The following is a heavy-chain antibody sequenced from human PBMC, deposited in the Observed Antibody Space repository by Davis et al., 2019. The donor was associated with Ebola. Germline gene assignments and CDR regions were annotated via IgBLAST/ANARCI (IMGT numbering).Heavy chain of an antibody. V-gene: IGHV3-7*03. J-gene: IGHJ4*02. Sequence: GESLKISCAASGFTFSSYWMSWVRQAPGKGLEWVANIKQDGSEKYYVDSVKGRFTISRDNAKNSLYLQMNSLRAKDTAVYYCARPRYGDYSFDYWGQGTLVTVSS. CDR1: GFTFSSYW. CDR2: IKQDGSEK. CDR3: ARPRYGDYSFDY. D-gene: IGHD4-17*01.